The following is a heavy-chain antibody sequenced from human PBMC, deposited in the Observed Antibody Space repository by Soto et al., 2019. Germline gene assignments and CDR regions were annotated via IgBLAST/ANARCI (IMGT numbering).Heavy chain of an antibody. CDR2: ISGSGGST. D-gene: IGHD4-17*01. Sequence: EVQLLESGGGMVQPGGSLRLSCAASGFTFSSYAMSWVRQAPGKGLEWVSAISGSGGSTYYADSVRGRFTISRDNSKNTLYLQMNSLRAEDTAVYYCAKDPLGYGDYGLEDYWGQGTLVTVSS. J-gene: IGHJ4*02. CDR1: GFTFSSYA. V-gene: IGHV3-23*01. CDR3: AKDPLGYGDYGLEDY.